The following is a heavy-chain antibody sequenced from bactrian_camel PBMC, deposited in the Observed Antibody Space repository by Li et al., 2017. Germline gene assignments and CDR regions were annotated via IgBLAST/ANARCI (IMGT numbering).Heavy chain of an antibody. Sequence: VQLVESGGGLVQPGGSLRLSCAASGYIYRTYCMGWFRQAPGKEREGVAAIFTGSGRDYYAASVTGRFTISRDNAKSTLYLEMNSLKPENTAMYYCAAREGRSNSIWYTTAAYNYWGQGTQVTVS. V-gene: IGHV3S31*01. D-gene: IGHD6*01. J-gene: IGHJ4*01. CDR3: AAREGRSNSIWYTTAAYNY. CDR1: GYIYRTYC. CDR2: IFTGSGRD.